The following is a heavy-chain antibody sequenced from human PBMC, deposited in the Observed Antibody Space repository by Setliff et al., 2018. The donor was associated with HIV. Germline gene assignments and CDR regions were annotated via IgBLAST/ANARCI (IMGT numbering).Heavy chain of an antibody. V-gene: IGHV4-39*01. CDR3: ARRLSGPQGWLLSNWFDP. CDR2: IYYSGST. Sequence: PSETLSLTCTVSGGSISSSSYYWGWIRQPPGKGLEWIGHIYYSGSTYYNPSLKSRVTISVDTSKNQFSLKLSSVTAAVTAMYYCARRLSGPQGWLLSNWFDPWGQGTLVTVSS. J-gene: IGHJ5*02. D-gene: IGHD3-3*01. CDR1: GGSISSSSYY.